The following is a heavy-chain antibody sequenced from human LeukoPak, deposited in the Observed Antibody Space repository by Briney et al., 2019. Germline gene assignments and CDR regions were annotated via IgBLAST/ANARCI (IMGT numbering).Heavy chain of an antibody. J-gene: IGHJ4*02. CDR1: GVTFSSDS. CDR3: ARDGGSGWSSAFFDH. CDR2: ISSSSSTI. D-gene: IGHD6-19*01. V-gene: IGHV3-48*04. Sequence: GGALRLSCAASGVTFSSDSMNWVRQAPGKGLEWGSYISSSSSTIYYADSVKGRFTISRDNAKNSLYLQMNSLRAEDTAVYYCARDGGSGWSSAFFDHWGQGTLVTVSS.